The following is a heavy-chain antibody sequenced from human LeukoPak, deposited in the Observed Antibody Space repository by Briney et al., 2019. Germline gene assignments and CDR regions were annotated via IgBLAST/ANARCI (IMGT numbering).Heavy chain of an antibody. CDR3: ARRFHDYGDSTVYYFDY. J-gene: IGHJ4*02. Sequence: SETLSLTCTVSGGSISSRSYYWGWIRQPPGKGLEWIGSIYYSGSTYYNPSLKSRVTISVDTSKNQFSLKLSSVTAADTAVYYCARRFHDYGDSTVYYFDYWGQGTLVTVSS. CDR2: IYYSGST. CDR1: GGSISSRSYY. V-gene: IGHV4-39*01. D-gene: IGHD4-17*01.